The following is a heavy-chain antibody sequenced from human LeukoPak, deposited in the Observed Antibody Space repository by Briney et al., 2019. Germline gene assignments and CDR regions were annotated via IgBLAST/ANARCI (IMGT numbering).Heavy chain of an antibody. J-gene: IGHJ5*02. V-gene: IGHV1-69*13. CDR2: IIPIFGTA. CDR3: ARASHYDILLPLNP. D-gene: IGHD3-9*01. CDR1: GYTFTGYG. Sequence: ASVTVSCKASGYTFTGYGISWVRQAPGQGLEWMGGIIPIFGTANYAQKFQGRVTITADESTSTAYMELSSLRSEDTAVYYCARASHYDILLPLNPWGQGTLVTVSS.